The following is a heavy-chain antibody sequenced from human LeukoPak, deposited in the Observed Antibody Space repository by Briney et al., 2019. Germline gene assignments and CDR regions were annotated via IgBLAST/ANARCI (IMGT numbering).Heavy chain of an antibody. CDR2: IYYSGST. CDR3: ARRGGSGRSFDY. CDR1: GASVSSGGYY. V-gene: IGHV4-61*08. J-gene: IGHJ4*02. Sequence: SETLSLTCTVSGASVSSGGYYWSWIRQPPGKGLEWIGYIYYSGSTNYNPSLKSRVTISVDTSKNQFSLKVNSVTAAATAIYYCARRGGSGRSFDYWGQGTLVTVSS. D-gene: IGHD3-10*01.